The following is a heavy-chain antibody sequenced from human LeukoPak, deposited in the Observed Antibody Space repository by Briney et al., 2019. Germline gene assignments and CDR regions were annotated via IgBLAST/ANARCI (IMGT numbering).Heavy chain of an antibody. V-gene: IGHV4-59*01. CDR2: IYYSGST. CDR3: ASSPYCSGGSCYSGAFDI. CDR1: GGSISSYY. Sequence: SETLSLTYIVSGGSISSYYWSWIRQPPGKGLEWIGYIYYSGSTNYNPSLKSRVTISVDTSKNQFSLKLSSVTAADTAVYYCASSPYCSGGSCYSGAFDIWGQGTMVTVSS. J-gene: IGHJ3*02. D-gene: IGHD2-15*01.